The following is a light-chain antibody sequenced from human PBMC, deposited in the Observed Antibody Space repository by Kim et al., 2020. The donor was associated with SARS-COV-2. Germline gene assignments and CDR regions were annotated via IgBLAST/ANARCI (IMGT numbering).Light chain of an antibody. CDR3: QQYKSYPYT. V-gene: IGKV1-5*03. CDR2: KAS. Sequence: SASVGDRVTMTCRASESMSSWLAWYQQKPGKAPKLLIYKASSLESGVPSKFSGSGSGTEFTLTISSLQPDDFATYYCQQYKSYPYTFGQGTKLEI. CDR1: ESMSSW. J-gene: IGKJ2*01.